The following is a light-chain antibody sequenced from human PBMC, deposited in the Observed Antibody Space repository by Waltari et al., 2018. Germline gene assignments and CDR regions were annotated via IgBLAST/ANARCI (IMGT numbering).Light chain of an antibody. CDR1: NIGDKR. Sequence: SSVLTQPPSAAVAPGHTAHITCRGNNIGDKRLHWFRQTAGPAPVLVTYDDGDRPSGIPEWFPGSNSGDTATLTISRVEAGDEAAYFCRVWDTRRDHPVFGGGTKLTVL. CDR2: DDG. J-gene: IGLJ3*02. V-gene: IGLV3-21*02. CDR3: RVWDTRRDHPV.